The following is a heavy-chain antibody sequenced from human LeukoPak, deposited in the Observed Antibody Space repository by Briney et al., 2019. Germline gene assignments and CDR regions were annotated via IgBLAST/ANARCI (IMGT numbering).Heavy chain of an antibody. Sequence: GGSLRLSCEASGFTVNDYMSWVRQAPGKGLEWVSAISGSGGSTYYADSVKGRFTISRDNSKNTLYLQMNSLRAEDTAVYYCAKLKLIYFDYWGQGTLVTVSS. CDR2: ISGSGGST. D-gene: IGHD1-1*01. J-gene: IGHJ4*02. V-gene: IGHV3-23*01. CDR1: GFTVNDY. CDR3: AKLKLIYFDY.